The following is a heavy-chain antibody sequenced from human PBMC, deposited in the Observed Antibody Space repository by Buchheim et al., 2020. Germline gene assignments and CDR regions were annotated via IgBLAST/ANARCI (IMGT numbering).Heavy chain of an antibody. Sequence: EVQLVESGGGLVQPGGSLRLSCAASGFTFSSSWMHWVRQAPGTGLVWVSRMNSDGRTTSYAESVTGRFTISRDNANNTLYLQMNSLGAEDTAVYYCARDFGGPSDCWGQGTL. D-gene: IGHD3-16*01. CDR2: MNSDGRTT. CDR3: ARDFGGPSDC. V-gene: IGHV3-74*01. CDR1: GFTFSSSW. J-gene: IGHJ4*02.